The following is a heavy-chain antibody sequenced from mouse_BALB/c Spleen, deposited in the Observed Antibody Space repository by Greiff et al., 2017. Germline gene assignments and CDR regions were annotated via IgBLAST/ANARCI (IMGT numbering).Heavy chain of an antibody. CDR1: GYTFTDYA. CDR2: ISTYYGDA. J-gene: IGHJ3*01. V-gene: IGHV1S137*01. CDR3: AREGGTGTWFAY. Sequence: VQLVESGAELVRPGVPVKISCKGSGYTFTDYAMHWVKQSHAKSLEWIGVISTYYGDASYNQKFKGKATMTVDKSSSTAYMELARLTSEDSAIYYCAREGGTGTWFAYWGKGLWSLSLQ. D-gene: IGHD4-1*01.